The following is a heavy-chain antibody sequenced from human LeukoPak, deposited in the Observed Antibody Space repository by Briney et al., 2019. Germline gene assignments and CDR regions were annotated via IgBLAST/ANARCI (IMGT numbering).Heavy chain of an antibody. D-gene: IGHD2/OR15-2a*01. CDR3: AREGIVRTYDQ. V-gene: IGHV1-2*02. CDR2: INPHTGGA. J-gene: IGHJ4*02. Sequence: GSSVKVSFKASGYTFTEYYVHWVRQAPGEGLEWMGWINPHTGGAQYAQMFQGRVTMTRDRSIITVYMQLSSLRSDDTAVYYCAREGIVRTYDQWGQGTLVTVSS. CDR1: GYTFTEYY.